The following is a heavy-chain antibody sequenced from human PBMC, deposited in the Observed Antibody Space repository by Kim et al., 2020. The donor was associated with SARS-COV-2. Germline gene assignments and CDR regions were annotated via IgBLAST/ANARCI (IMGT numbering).Heavy chain of an antibody. V-gene: IGHV4-39*01. D-gene: IGHD6-19*01. J-gene: IGHJ4*02. Sequence: SETLSLTCTVSGGSISSSSYYWGWIRQPPGKGLEWIGSIYYSGSTYYNPSLKSRVTISVDTSKNQFSLKLSSVTAADTAVYYCARLEQWLVLAFDYWGQG. CDR1: GGSISSSSYY. CDR2: IYYSGST. CDR3: ARLEQWLVLAFDY.